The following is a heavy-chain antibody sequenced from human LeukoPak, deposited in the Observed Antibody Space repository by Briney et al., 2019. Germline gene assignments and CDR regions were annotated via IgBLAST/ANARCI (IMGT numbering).Heavy chain of an antibody. Sequence: SVKVSCKASGGTFSRYTISWVRQAPGQGLEWMGRIIPILGIANYAQKFQGRVTITADKSTSTAYMELSSLRSGDTAVYFCASQGPSSSCDYWGQGTLVTVSS. J-gene: IGHJ4*02. V-gene: IGHV1-69*02. CDR1: GGTFSRYT. D-gene: IGHD6-13*01. CDR2: IIPILGIA. CDR3: ASQGPSSSCDY.